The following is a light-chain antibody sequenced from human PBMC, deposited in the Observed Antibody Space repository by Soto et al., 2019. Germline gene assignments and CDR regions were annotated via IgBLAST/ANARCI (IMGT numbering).Light chain of an antibody. Sequence: DIQMTQSPSSLSASVGDRVIITCRASQDISNYLNWFQQKPGKAPNLLIYEASTLEEGVPSRFSGSGSGAHFTLTISSLQPEDVATYFCQKFDEPNLTFGGGTKVEIK. J-gene: IGKJ4*01. CDR2: EAS. CDR1: QDISNY. CDR3: QKFDEPNLT. V-gene: IGKV1-33*01.